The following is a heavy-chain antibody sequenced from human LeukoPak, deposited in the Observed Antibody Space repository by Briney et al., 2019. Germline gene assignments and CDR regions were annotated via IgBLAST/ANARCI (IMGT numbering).Heavy chain of an antibody. CDR3: AKAPEGTSDY. Sequence: GGSLRLSCAASGFTFSSYGMHWVRQAPGKGLEWVAFIRYDGSNKYYADSVKGRFTISRDNSKNTLYLQMNSLRAVYTAVYYCAKAPEGTSDYWGQGTLVTVSS. CDR1: GFTFSSYG. D-gene: IGHD1-14*01. CDR2: IRYDGSNK. V-gene: IGHV3-30*02. J-gene: IGHJ4*02.